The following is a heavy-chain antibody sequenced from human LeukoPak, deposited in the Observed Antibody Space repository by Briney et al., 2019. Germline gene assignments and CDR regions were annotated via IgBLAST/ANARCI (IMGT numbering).Heavy chain of an antibody. Sequence: GGSLRLSCAASGFTFSSYWMGWVRQAPGKGLEWVSVIYGDDETNYADSVKGRFTISRDNSKNTLYLQMNSLRADDTAVYYCARATYGSGSSYYYYYGMDVWGQGTTVTVSS. V-gene: IGHV3-53*01. CDR3: ARATYGSGSSYYYYYGMDV. CDR2: IYGDDET. D-gene: IGHD3-10*01. J-gene: IGHJ6*02. CDR1: GFTFSSYW.